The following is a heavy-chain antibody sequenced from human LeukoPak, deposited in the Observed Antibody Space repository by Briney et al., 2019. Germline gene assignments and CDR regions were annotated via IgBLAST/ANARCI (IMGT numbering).Heavy chain of an antibody. CDR1: GFTFSSYG. Sequence: PGRSLRLSCAASGFTFSSYGMHWVRQAPGKGLEWVAFIRYDGSNKNYADSVKGRFTISRDNSKNTLYLQMNSLRAKDTAVYYCANPLRYYYDSGDYPARPTGLDAAFDIWGQGTMVTVSS. J-gene: IGHJ3*02. V-gene: IGHV3-30*02. CDR3: ANPLRYYYDSGDYPARPTGLDAAFDI. D-gene: IGHD3-22*01. CDR2: IRYDGSNK.